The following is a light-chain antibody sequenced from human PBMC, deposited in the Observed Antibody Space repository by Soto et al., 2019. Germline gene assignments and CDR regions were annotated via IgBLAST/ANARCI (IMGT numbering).Light chain of an antibody. CDR2: GAS. CDR1: QNIYNY. V-gene: IGKV1-39*01. J-gene: IGKJ3*01. Sequence: DIQMSQSPTSLSASVGDRVTITCRASQNIYNYLNWYQQKPGKAPKLLIFGASTLQSGVPSRFSGSESGTDFTLTISSLQREDFASYYCQQSYRTPFAFGPGTKVYIK. CDR3: QQSYRTPFA.